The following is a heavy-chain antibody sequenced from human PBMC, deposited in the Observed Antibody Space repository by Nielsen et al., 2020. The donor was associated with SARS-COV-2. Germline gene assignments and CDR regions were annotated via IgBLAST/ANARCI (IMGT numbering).Heavy chain of an antibody. J-gene: IGHJ4*02. CDR1: GFTFSTYG. CDR3: AKDWTAIVVVPSGGVDY. D-gene: IGHD2-15*01. CDR2: ISYDGSNK. Sequence: GGSLRLSCAASGFTFSTYGMHWVRQAPGKGLEWVAAISYDGSNKYYVDSVKGRFTISRDNSKNTLYLQMSCLREEDTAVYYCAKDWTAIVVVPSGGVDYWGQGTLVTVSS. V-gene: IGHV3-30*18.